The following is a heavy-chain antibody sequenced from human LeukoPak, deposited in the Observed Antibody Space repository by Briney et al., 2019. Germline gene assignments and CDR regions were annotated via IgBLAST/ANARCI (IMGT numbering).Heavy chain of an antibody. D-gene: IGHD1-26*01. CDR1: GFTFSSFS. J-gene: IGHJ4*02. CDR2: ISSSSSYI. V-gene: IGHV3-21*01. CDR3: ARAKVVGATMVGFDY. Sequence: GGSLRLSCEASGFTFSSFSMHWVRQAPGKGLEWVSSISSSSSYIYYADSVKGRFTISRDNAKNSLYLQMNSLRAEDTAVYYCARAKVVGATMVGFDYWGQGTLVTVSS.